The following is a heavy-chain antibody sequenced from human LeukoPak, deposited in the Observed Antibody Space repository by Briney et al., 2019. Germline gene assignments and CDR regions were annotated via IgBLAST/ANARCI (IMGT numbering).Heavy chain of an antibody. CDR3: AKEISSSWFNYYYYGMDV. CDR2: ISYDGSNK. V-gene: IGHV3-30*18. CDR1: GFTFSSYG. Sequence: PGGSLRLSCAASGFTFSSYGMHWVRQAPGKGLEWVAVISYDGSNKYYAGSVKGRFTISRDNSKNTLYLQMNSLRAEDTAVYYCAKEISSSWFNYYYYGMDVWGQGTTVTVSS. D-gene: IGHD6-13*01. J-gene: IGHJ6*02.